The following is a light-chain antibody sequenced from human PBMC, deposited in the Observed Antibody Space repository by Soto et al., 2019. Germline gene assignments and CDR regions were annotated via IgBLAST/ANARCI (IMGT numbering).Light chain of an antibody. Sequence: DIQMTQSPSSVSASVGDTVTITCRASQALSNYLAWYQQKPGKAPNLLIYKASRLESGVPSRFSGSGSETEFTLTISGLQPGDSATYYCQQYNSYSPTFGQGTKVDIK. V-gene: IGKV1-5*03. CDR3: QQYNSYSPT. CDR1: QALSNY. CDR2: KAS. J-gene: IGKJ1*01.